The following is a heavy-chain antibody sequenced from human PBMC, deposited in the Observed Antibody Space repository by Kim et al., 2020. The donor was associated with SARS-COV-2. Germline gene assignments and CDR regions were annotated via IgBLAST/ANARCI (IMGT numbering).Heavy chain of an antibody. CDR1: GFTFSGYS. V-gene: IGHV3-48*02. CDR3: ARDHYGSGSLDV. J-gene: IGHJ6*02. Sequence: GGSLRLSCAASGFTFSGYSMNWVRQAPGKGLEWVSYISGSSNTIYYADSVKGRFTISRDNAKTSLYLQMNSLRDEATAVYYCARDHYGSGSLDVWGQGTT. D-gene: IGHD3-10*01. CDR2: ISGSSNTI.